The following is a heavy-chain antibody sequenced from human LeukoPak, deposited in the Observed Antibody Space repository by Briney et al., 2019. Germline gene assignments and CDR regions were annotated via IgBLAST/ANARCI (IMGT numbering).Heavy chain of an antibody. CDR1: GHTFTGYY. V-gene: IGHV1-2*02. Sequence: ASVKVSCKASGHTFTGYYMHWVRQAPGQGLEWMGWINPNSGGTNYAQKFQGRVTMTRDTSISTAYMELSRLRSDDTAVYYCARAPYGDYEGVLGMDVWGQGTTVTVSS. CDR3: ARAPYGDYEGVLGMDV. CDR2: INPNSGGT. D-gene: IGHD4-17*01. J-gene: IGHJ6*02.